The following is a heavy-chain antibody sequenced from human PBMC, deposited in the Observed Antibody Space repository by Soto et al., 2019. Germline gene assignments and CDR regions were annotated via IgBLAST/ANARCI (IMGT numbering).Heavy chain of an antibody. Sequence: PSETLSLTCTVSGGSISNGAYFWSWIRQPPGKGLEWIGYIYFSGSTYYNPSLRSRLTISVDTSKNQFSLRLSSVTAADTAVFYCARVDRESRRAFDIWGQGTMVTVSS. CDR2: IYFSGST. D-gene: IGHD3-22*01. CDR1: GGSISNGAYF. CDR3: ARVDRESRRAFDI. J-gene: IGHJ3*02. V-gene: IGHV4-30-4*01.